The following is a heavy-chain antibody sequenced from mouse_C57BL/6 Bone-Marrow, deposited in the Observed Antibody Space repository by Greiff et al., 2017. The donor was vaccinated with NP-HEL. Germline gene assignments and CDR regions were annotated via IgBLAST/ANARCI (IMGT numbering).Heavy chain of an antibody. J-gene: IGHJ1*03. V-gene: IGHV5-4*01. CDR2: ISDGGSYT. Sequence: EVQLVESGGGLVKPGGSLKLSCAASGFTFGSYAMSWVRQTPEKRLEWVATISDGGSYTYYPDNVKGRFTISRDNAKNNLYLQMSHLKSEDTAMYYCARDYYSNYEEYFDVWGTGTTVTVSS. CDR1: GFTFGSYA. CDR3: ARDYYSNYEEYFDV. D-gene: IGHD2-5*01.